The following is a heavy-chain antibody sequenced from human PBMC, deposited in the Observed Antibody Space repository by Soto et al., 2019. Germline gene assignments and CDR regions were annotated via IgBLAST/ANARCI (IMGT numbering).Heavy chain of an antibody. D-gene: IGHD6-13*01. CDR2: IWNDGSNK. V-gene: IGHV3-33*01. CDR3: VRDGGRGGHGSSKDYMDV. CDR1: GFTFSSYG. J-gene: IGHJ6*03. Sequence: QVQLVESGGGVVQPGRSLRLSCGAFGFTFSSYGMHWVRQAPGKGLEWVAVIWNDGSNKYHGDSVKGRFTISRDNSKKTLYIQMNSLRAEDTALYYCVRDGGRGGHGSSKDYMDVWGKGTTVTVSS.